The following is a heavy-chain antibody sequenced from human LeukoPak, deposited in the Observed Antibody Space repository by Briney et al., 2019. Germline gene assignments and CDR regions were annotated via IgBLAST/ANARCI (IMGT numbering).Heavy chain of an antibody. CDR2: IYYSGST. CDR1: GGSISSYY. V-gene: IGHV4-59*01. J-gene: IGHJ4*02. CDR3: AREAYCGGDCYSGFDY. D-gene: IGHD2-21*02. Sequence: SETLSLTCTVSGGSISSYYWTWIRQPPGKGLEWIGYIYYSGSTNYNPSLKSRVTISVDTSKNRFSLKLSSVTAADTAVYYCAREAYCGGDCYSGFDYWGQGTLVTVSS.